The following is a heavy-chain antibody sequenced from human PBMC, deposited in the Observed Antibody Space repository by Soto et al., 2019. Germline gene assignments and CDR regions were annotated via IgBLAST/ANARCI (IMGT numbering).Heavy chain of an antibody. CDR3: ARTSYYDSTGYYNLAV. D-gene: IGHD3-22*01. V-gene: IGHV4-4*02. Sequence: GKGLEWIGEIHHSETTNYNPSLNSRVSISVDKSKNQFSLKLNSVNAADTADYYCARTSYYDSTGYYNLAVWGPGTTVPVSS. J-gene: IGHJ6*02. CDR2: IHHSETT.